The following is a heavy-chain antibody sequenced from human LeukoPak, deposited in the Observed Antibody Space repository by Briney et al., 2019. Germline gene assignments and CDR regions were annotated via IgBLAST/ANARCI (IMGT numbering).Heavy chain of an antibody. CDR2: INPSGGST. J-gene: IGHJ3*02. CDR3: ASLSRATAFDI. V-gene: IGHV1-46*01. CDR1: GYTFTSYY. Sequence: GASVKVSCKASGYTFTSYYMHWVRQAPGQGLEWMGIINPSGGSTSYTQKFQGRVTMTRDTSTSTVYMELSSLRSEDTAVYYCASLSRATAFDIWGQGTMVTVSS. D-gene: IGHD1-26*01.